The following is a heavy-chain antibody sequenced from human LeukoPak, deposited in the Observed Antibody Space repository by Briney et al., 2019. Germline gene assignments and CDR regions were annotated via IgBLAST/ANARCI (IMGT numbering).Heavy chain of an antibody. D-gene: IGHD2-2*01. CDR1: GGSISSSSYY. CDR3: ARLVRYCSTNSCYPFDY. Sequence: KPSETLSLTCTVSGGSISSSSYYWGWIRQPPGKGLEWIGSIYYSGSTYYNPSLKSRVTVSIDTSKNHFSLKLNSVTAADTAVYYCARLVRYCSTNSCYPFDYWGQGTLVTVSS. CDR2: IYYSGST. J-gene: IGHJ4*02. V-gene: IGHV4-39*01.